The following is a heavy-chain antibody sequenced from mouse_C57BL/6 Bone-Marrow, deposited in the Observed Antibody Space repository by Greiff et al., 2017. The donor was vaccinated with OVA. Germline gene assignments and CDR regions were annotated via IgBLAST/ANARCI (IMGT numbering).Heavy chain of an antibody. CDR1: GYSITSGYY. V-gene: IGHV3-6*01. Sequence: EVKLLESGPGLVKPSQSLSLTCSVTGYSITSGYYWNWIRQFPGNKLEWMGFISYDGSTNYNPSLKNRISITRDTSKNQFFLKLNSVTTEDTATYYCAGGNYDSTGDYWGQGTTLTVSS. CDR3: AGGNYDSTGDY. CDR2: ISYDGST. D-gene: IGHD2-4*01. J-gene: IGHJ2*01.